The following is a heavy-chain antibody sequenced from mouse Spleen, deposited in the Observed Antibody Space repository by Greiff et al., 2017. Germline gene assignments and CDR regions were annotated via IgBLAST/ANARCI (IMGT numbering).Heavy chain of an antibody. D-gene: IGHD2-12*01. CDR3: ARKYRYDSYERGPMDY. V-gene: IGHV5-17*01. CDR2: ISSGSSTI. CDR1: GFTFSDYG. J-gene: IGHJ4*01. Sequence: EVHLVESGGGLVKPGGSLKLSCAASGFTFSDYGMHWVRQAPEKGLECVAYISSGSSTIYYADTVKGRSTISRDNSKTTLFLQMPSLRSEDSAMYDCARKYRYDSYERGPMDYWGQGT.